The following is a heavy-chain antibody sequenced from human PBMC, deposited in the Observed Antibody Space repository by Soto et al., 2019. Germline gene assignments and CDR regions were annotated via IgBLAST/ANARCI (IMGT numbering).Heavy chain of an antibody. CDR2: ISGSGGST. CDR3: AKNGDFWSGFRGWFDP. D-gene: IGHD3-3*01. V-gene: IGHV3-23*01. J-gene: IGHJ5*02. CDR1: GFTFSSYA. Sequence: GGSLRLSCAASGFTFSSYAMSWVRQAPGKGLEWVSAISGSGGSTYYADSVKGRFTISRDNSKNTLYLQMNSLRAEDTAVYYCAKNGDFWSGFRGWFDPWGQGTLVTVSS.